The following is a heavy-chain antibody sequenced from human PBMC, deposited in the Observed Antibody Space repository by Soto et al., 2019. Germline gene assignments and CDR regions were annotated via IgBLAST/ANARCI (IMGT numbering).Heavy chain of an antibody. D-gene: IGHD3-16*01. CDR1: GFTFSSYW. CDR3: ALGGSWFNS. J-gene: IGHJ5*01. Sequence: EVQLVESGGGLVQPGGSLRVSCAASGFTFSSYWMSWVRQAQGKGLEWVANIKQDGSEKYYVDSVKGRFTISRDNAKNSLYLQVNSLRAEDTAVYYCALGGSWFNSWGQGTLVTVSS. V-gene: IGHV3-7*01. CDR2: IKQDGSEK.